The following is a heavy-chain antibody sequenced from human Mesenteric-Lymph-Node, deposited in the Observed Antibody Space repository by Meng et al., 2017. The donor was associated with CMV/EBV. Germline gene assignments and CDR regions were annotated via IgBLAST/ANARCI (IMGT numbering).Heavy chain of an antibody. CDR2: IYSDDTK. D-gene: IGHD6-13*01. J-gene: IGHJ6*02. CDR1: GFTFSSYA. V-gene: IGHV3-53*01. Sequence: GGSLRLSCAASGFTFSSYAMHWVRQAPGKGLEWVSFIYSDDTKYYTDSVKGRFTIFRDNSENTLYLQMNSLRVEDTAVYYCARESSWYPSYYFAMDVWGQGTTVTVSS. CDR3: ARESSWYPSYYFAMDV.